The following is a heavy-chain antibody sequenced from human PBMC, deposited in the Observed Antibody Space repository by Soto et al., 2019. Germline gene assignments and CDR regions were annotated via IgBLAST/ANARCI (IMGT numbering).Heavy chain of an antibody. CDR3: KAEAGFSITLARFDI. V-gene: IGHV3-15*07. Sequence: SLRLPCAASELIFSDVWIHRIIQAPGKGLEWVGRIKSKTDGGTTDFAAPVKGRFAISRDDSRDMVYMQMNSLKTEDTAVYFCKAEAGFSITLARFDIWGHGTLDTVSS. CDR2: IKSKTDGGTT. D-gene: IGHD3-10*01. CDR1: ELIFSDVW. J-gene: IGHJ4*01.